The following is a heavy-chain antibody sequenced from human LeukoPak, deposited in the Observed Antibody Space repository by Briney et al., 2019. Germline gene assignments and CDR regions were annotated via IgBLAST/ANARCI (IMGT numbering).Heavy chain of an antibody. CDR3: ARGPLTGEHYHYYMDV. D-gene: IGHD7-27*01. V-gene: IGHV1-8*03. Sequence: AAVKVSCKASGYSFSTFDINWVRQAPGQGLEWMEWLNPNTGKTGYAQKFQDRVTITGNSSISTVDMELSSLTSDDTAVYYCARGPLTGEHYHYYMDVWGKGTTVTVSS. CDR1: GYSFSTFD. CDR2: LNPNTGKT. J-gene: IGHJ6*03.